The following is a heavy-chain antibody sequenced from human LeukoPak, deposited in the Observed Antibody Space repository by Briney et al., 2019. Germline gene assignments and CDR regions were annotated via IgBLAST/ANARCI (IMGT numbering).Heavy chain of an antibody. CDR3: AREISTGWPDY. V-gene: IGHV3-30-3*01. D-gene: IGHD6-19*01. CDR2: KSYDGVNT. J-gene: IGHJ4*02. Sequence: GRSLRLSCAASGFTFSSYTMHWLRQAPGKGLEWVAVKSYDGVNTFYADSVKGRFTISRDHSQNTLYLQMNSLRTEDTAVYYCAREISTGWPDYWGQGTLVTVSS. CDR1: GFTFSSYT.